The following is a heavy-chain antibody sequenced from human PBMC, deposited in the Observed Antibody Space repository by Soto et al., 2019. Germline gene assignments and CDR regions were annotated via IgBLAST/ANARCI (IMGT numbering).Heavy chain of an antibody. D-gene: IGHD3-3*01. CDR3: ARWSGGSGYYTPHWFDP. CDR1: GGSISSYY. Sequence: QVQLQESGPGLVKPSETLSLTCTVSGGSISSYYWSWIRQPPGKGLEWIGDIYYSGSTNYNPALKSRVTISVDTSKNQFSLKLSAVTAADTAVYYCARWSGGSGYYTPHWFDPWGQGTLVTVSS. CDR2: IYYSGST. J-gene: IGHJ5*02. V-gene: IGHV4-59*01.